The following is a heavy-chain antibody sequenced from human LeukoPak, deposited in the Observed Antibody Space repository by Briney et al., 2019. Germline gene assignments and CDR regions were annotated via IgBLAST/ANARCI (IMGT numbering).Heavy chain of an antibody. D-gene: IGHD1-7*01. Sequence: ASVKVSCKASASTFTDYYMHWVRQAPGQGLEWMGWINPDSGGTKYARNIQGRVTLTTDTSISTAYMELSRLRSDDTGVYYCARVLGPTGTDPTISDWGQGTLVTVSS. CDR1: ASTFTDYY. CDR2: INPDSGGT. CDR3: ARVLGPTGTDPTISD. J-gene: IGHJ4*02. V-gene: IGHV1-2*02.